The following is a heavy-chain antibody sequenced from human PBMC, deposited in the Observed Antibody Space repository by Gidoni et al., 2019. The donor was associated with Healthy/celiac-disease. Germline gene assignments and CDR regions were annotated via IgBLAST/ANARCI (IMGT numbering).Heavy chain of an antibody. D-gene: IGHD2-15*01. CDR1: GYTFTSYG. CDR3: ARDSPLGYCSGGSCLRAYYYYGMDV. CDR2: ISAYNGNT. Sequence: QVQLVQSGAEVKKPGASVKVSCKASGYTFTSYGISWVRQAPGQGLEWMGWISAYNGNTNYAQKLQGRVTMTTDTSTSTAYMMLRSLRSDDTAVYYCARDSPLGYCSGGSCLRAYYYYGMDVWGQGTTVTVSS. J-gene: IGHJ6*02. V-gene: IGHV1-18*01.